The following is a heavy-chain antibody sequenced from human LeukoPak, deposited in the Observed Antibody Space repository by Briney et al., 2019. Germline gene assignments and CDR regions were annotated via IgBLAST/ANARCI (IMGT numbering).Heavy chain of an antibody. J-gene: IGHJ4*02. Sequence: PSETLSLTCTVSGGSISSYYWSWIRQPAGKGLEWIGRIYTSGSTNYNPSLKSRVTMSVDTSKNQFSLKLSSVTAADTAVYYYAREELRGYSGYAFDYWGQGTLVTVSS. CDR3: AREELRGYSGYAFDY. CDR1: GGSISSYY. CDR2: IYTSGST. V-gene: IGHV4-4*07. D-gene: IGHD5-12*01.